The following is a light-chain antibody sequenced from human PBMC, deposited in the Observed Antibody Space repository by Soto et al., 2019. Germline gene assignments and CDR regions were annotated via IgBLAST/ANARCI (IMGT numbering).Light chain of an antibody. CDR2: SNN. CDR1: RSNIGSNT. J-gene: IGLJ2*01. V-gene: IGLV1-44*01. Sequence: QSVLTQPPSASGTPGQRVTISCSGSRSNIGSNTVNWYQQLPGTAPKLLIYSNNQRPSGVPDRFSGSKSGTSAFLTISGLQSEDEADYNCAAWDDSLNGPVFGGGTKLTVL. CDR3: AAWDDSLNGPV.